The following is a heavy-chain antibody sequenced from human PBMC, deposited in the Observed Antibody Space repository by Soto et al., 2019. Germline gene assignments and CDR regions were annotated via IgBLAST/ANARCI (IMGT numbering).Heavy chain of an antibody. J-gene: IGHJ5*02. Sequence: ASETLSLTCAVYGGSFSDYYWNWIRQPPGKGLEWIGEINHSGSTNYNPSLKSRVTISVDTSKNHFSLNLSSVTAADTAVYYCARGRVVVPAAVMFNCLDPWGQGALVTVSS. CDR1: GGSFSDYY. V-gene: IGHV4-34*01. CDR3: ARGRVVVPAAVMFNCLDP. D-gene: IGHD2-2*01. CDR2: INHSGST.